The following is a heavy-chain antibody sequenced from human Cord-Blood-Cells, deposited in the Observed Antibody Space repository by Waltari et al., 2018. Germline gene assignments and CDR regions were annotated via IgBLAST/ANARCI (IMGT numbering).Heavy chain of an antibody. J-gene: IGHJ6*02. Sequence: QVQLVQSGAEVKKPGASVKVSCKASGYTFTRYDINWVRQATGQGLEWMGWMNPNSGKTGDAQKFQGRVTMTRNTSISTAYMVLSSLRSEDTSVYYCARTYYGAYYYYYGMDVWGQGTTFTVSS. D-gene: IGHD4-17*01. CDR2: MNPNSGKT. CDR1: GYTFTRYD. V-gene: IGHV1-8*01. CDR3: ARTYYGAYYYYYGMDV.